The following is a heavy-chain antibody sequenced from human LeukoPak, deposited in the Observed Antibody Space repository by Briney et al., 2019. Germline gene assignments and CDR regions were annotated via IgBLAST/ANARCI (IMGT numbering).Heavy chain of an antibody. CDR2: IYYTGNT. J-gene: IGHJ4*02. V-gene: IGHV4-39*01. CDR3: ARQTGSGLFTLP. CDR1: GISISSSNSY. Sequence: PSETLSLTCTVSGISISSSNSYWGWIRQPPGTGLEWLGSIYYTGNTYYNASLKSRVTISIDTSKNQISLGLTSVTAADTAMYYCARQTGSGLFTLPGGQGTLVTVSS. D-gene: IGHD3/OR15-3a*01.